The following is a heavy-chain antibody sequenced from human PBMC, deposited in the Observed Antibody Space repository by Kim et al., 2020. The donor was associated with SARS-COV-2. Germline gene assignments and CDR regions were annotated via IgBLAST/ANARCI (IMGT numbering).Heavy chain of an antibody. CDR2: INPNSGGT. Sequence: ASVKVSCKASGYTFTGYYIHWVRQAPGQGLEWMGRINPNSGGTNYTQKFQGRVTMTRDTSISTAHMELSRLRSDDTAMYYCARVGEYGSGSYSQYWGQGT. J-gene: IGHJ4*02. D-gene: IGHD3-10*01. CDR3: ARVGEYGSGSYSQY. V-gene: IGHV1-2*06. CDR1: GYTFTGYY.